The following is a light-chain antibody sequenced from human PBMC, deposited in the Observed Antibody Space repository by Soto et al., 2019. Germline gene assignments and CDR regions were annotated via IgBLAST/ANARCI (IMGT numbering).Light chain of an antibody. CDR3: SSFTINSARV. CDR2: DVS. CDR1: GSDIGNYNY. J-gene: IGLJ3*02. Sequence: QSVLTQPASVSGSPGQSITISCTGTGSDIGNYNYVSWYQQCPDKAPKLIIYDVSVRPSGISERFSGSKSGNTASLTISGLQAEDEADYYCSSFTINSARVFGGGTKVTVL. V-gene: IGLV2-14*03.